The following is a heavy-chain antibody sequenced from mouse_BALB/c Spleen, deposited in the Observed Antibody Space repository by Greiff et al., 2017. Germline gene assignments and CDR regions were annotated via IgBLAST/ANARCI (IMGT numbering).Heavy chain of an antibody. D-gene: IGHD2-1*01. V-gene: IGHV5-17*02. CDR3: ARRYYGNYGWYFDV. J-gene: IGHJ1*01. CDR1: GFTFSSFG. CDR2: ISSGSSTI. Sequence: EVQVVESGGGLVQPGGSRKLSCAASGFTFSSFGMHWVRQAPEKGLEWVAYISSGSSTIYYADTVKGRFTISRDNPKNTLFLQMTSLRSEDTAMYYCARRYYGNYGWYFDVWGAGTTVTVSS.